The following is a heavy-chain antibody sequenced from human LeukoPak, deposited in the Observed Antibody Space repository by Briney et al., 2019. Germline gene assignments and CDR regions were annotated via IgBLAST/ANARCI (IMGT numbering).Heavy chain of an antibody. V-gene: IGHV1-2*02. D-gene: IGHD4-17*01. CDR2: INPNRGGT. Sequence: ASVKVSCKASGYTFTGYYMHWVRQAPGQGLEWMGWINPNRGGTNYAQKFQGRVTMTRDTSISTAYMELSRLRSDDTAVYYCARDSGGTTVTDHFDYWGQGTLVTVSS. J-gene: IGHJ4*02. CDR3: ARDSGGTTVTDHFDY. CDR1: GYTFTGYY.